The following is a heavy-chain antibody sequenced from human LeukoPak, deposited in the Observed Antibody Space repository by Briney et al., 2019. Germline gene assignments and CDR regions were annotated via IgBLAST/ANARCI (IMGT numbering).Heavy chain of an antibody. J-gene: IGHJ4*02. CDR3: AKEGFPYSGSYFDY. D-gene: IGHD1-26*01. V-gene: IGHV3-30*02. CDR2: ITHDESNK. CDR1: GFTFSSYG. Sequence: PGGSLRLSCAASGFTFSSYGMHWVRQAPGKGLEWVAFITHDESNKYYADSVKGRVTISRDNSKNTLYLQMNSLRAEDTAVYYCAKEGFPYSGSYFDYWGQGTLVTVSS.